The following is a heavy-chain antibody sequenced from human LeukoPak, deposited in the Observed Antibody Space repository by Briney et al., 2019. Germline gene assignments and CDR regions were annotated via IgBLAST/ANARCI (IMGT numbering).Heavy chain of an antibody. Sequence: GASVKVSCKVSGYTFTGYYMHWVRQAPGQGLEWMGWINPNSGGTNYAQKFQGRVTMTRDTSISTAYMELSRLRSDDTAVYYCARVSSPLWYSSGWRIYYFDYWGQGTLVTVSS. CDR1: GYTFTGYY. D-gene: IGHD6-19*01. V-gene: IGHV1-2*02. J-gene: IGHJ4*02. CDR2: INPNSGGT. CDR3: ARVSSPLWYSSGWRIYYFDY.